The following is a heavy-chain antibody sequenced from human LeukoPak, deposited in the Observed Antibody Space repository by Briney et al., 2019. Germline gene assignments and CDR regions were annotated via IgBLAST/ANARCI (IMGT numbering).Heavy chain of an antibody. J-gene: IGHJ3*02. Sequence: PGGSLRLSCGASGFTFSSYWISWVRQAPGKGLEWVANIKQDGSEKWYEDSVKGRFTISRDNAKNLVYLQMNSLSAEDTAVYYCAKGWSGDSSGRDAFDIWGQGTMVTVSS. CDR1: GFTFSSYW. V-gene: IGHV3-7*01. D-gene: IGHD3-22*01. CDR2: IKQDGSEK. CDR3: AKGWSGDSSGRDAFDI.